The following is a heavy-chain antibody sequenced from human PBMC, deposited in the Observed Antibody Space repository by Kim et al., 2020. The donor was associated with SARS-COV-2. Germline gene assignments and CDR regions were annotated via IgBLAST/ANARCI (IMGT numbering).Heavy chain of an antibody. D-gene: IGHD3-22*01. Sequence: YAKKFQGRVTMTRDASISTAYMELSRLRSDDTAVYYCARTRGVVVAPPDYWGQGTLVTVSS. J-gene: IGHJ4*02. V-gene: IGHV1-2*02. CDR3: ARTRGVVVAPPDY.